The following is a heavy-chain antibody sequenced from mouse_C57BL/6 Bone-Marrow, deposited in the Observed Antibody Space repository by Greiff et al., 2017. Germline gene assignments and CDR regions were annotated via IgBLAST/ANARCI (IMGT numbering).Heavy chain of an antibody. Sequence: QVQLQQPGAELVKPGASVKLSCKASGYTFTSYWMHWVKQRPGQGLEWIGMIHPNSGSTNYNEKFKSKATLTVDKSSSTAYMQLSSLTSEDSAVYDCARAGHTGFYAMTTGVKEPQSPSPQ. D-gene: IGHD4-1*01. J-gene: IGHJ4*01. V-gene: IGHV1-64*01. CDR3: ARAGHTGFYAMTT. CDR2: IHPNSGST. CDR1: GYTFTSYW.